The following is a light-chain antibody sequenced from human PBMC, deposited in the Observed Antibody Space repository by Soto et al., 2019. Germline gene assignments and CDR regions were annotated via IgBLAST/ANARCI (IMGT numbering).Light chain of an antibody. CDR1: QNIDNR. J-gene: IGKJ2*01. CDR3: QRYNGY. CDR2: DAL. Sequence: DFQMAQSPTTMSASVGDRVTITCRASQNIDNRLAWHQQKPGKAPKLLIYDALSLESGVPSRFSGSRAGTEFTLTISSLQPDDFATYYCQRYNGYFGQGTKLEI. V-gene: IGKV1-5*01.